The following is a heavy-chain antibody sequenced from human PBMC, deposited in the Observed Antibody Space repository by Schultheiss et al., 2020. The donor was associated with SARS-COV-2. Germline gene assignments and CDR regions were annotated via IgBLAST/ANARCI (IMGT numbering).Heavy chain of an antibody. CDR2: IWYDGSNK. D-gene: IGHD3-10*01. CDR3: ARDPVYYGSGGGFDY. J-gene: IGHJ4*02. CDR1: GFTFSSYA. Sequence: LKISCAASGFTFSSYAMSWVRQAPGKGLEWVAVIWYDGSNKYYADSVKGRFTISRDNAKNSLYLQMNSLRAEDTAVYYCARDPVYYGSGGGFDYWGQGTLVTVSS. V-gene: IGHV3-33*08.